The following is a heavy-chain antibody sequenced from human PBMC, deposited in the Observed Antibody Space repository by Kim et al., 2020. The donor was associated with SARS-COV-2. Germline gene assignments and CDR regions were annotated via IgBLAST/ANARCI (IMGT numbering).Heavy chain of an antibody. CDR1: GGSFSGYY. Sequence: SETLSLTCAVYGGSFSGYYWSWIRQPPGKGLEWIGEINHSGSTNYNPSLKSRVTISVDTSKNQFSLKLSSVTAADTAVYYCARGLWSFVGSLAYFQHWGQGTLVTVSS. V-gene: IGHV4-34*01. J-gene: IGHJ1*01. CDR3: ARGLWSFVGSLAYFQH. CDR2: INHSGST. D-gene: IGHD1-26*01.